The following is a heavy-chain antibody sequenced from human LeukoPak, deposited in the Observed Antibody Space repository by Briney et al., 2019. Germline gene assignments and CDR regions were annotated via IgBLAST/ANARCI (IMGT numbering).Heavy chain of an antibody. CDR3: ARVGRVRAFDY. Sequence: SQTLSLTCAVSGGSISSGGYSWSWIRQPPGKGLEWIGNIYHSGSTYYNPSLKSRVTISVDRSKNQFSLKLSSVTAADTAVYYCARVGRVRAFDYWGQGTLVTVSS. CDR2: IYHSGST. CDR1: GGSISSGGYS. V-gene: IGHV4-30-2*01. J-gene: IGHJ4*02.